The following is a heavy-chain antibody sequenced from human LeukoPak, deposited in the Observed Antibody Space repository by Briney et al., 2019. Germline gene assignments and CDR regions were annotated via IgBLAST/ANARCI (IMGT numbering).Heavy chain of an antibody. J-gene: IGHJ6*02. D-gene: IGHD4-11*01. Sequence: PGGSLRLSCAASGFTFSNYVMTWVRQAPGKGLEWVSGISGSGGGTYYADSVKGRFTISRDNSKNALYLQMNSLRAEDTAVYYCAKDLLPTTVTTDYYYGMDVWGQGTTVTVSS. CDR3: AKDLLPTTVTTDYYYGMDV. V-gene: IGHV3-23*01. CDR2: ISGSGGGT. CDR1: GFTFSNYV.